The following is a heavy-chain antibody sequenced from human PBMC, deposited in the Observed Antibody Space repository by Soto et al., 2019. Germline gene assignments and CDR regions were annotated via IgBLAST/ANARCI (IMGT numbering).Heavy chain of an antibody. D-gene: IGHD5-12*01. CDR3: ARVRDSGYDYAFDI. CDR1: GFTFSSYD. J-gene: IGHJ3*02. CDR2: IGTAGDT. V-gene: IGHV3-13*01. Sequence: GGSLRLSCAASGFTFSSYDMHWVRQATGKGLEWVSAIGTAGDTYYPGSVKGRFTISRENAKNSLYLQMNSLRAEDTAVYYCARVRDSGYDYAFDIWGQGTMVTVSS.